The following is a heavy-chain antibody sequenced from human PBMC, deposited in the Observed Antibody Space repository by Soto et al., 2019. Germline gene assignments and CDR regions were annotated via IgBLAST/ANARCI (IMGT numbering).Heavy chain of an antibody. V-gene: IGHV1-18*04. CDR2: ISAYNGST. J-gene: IGHJ4*02. Sequence: ASVKVSCKASGYTFTSYGISWVRQAPGQGLEWMGWISAYNGSTNYAQKLQGRVTMTTDTSTSTAYTELRSLRSDDTAVYYCARDYYGSGSYPFPLDYWGQGTLVTVSS. CDR3: ARDYYGSGSYPFPLDY. CDR1: GYTFTSYG. D-gene: IGHD3-10*01.